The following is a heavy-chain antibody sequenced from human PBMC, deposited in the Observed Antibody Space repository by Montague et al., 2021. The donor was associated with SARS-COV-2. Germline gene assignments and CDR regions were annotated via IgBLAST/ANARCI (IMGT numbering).Heavy chain of an antibody. Sequence: HLQLQESGPGLVKPSETLSLTCTVSGGSISSGSYYWSWIRQPPGKGLEWIGEINHSGSANYNPSLKSRVTISRDTSKSQFSLKLSSVTAADTAVYYCARGPSSRYYYGSGIYKYFEYWGQGTPATVSS. CDR3: ARGPSSRYYYGSGIYKYFEY. CDR1: GGSISSGSYY. CDR2: INHSGSA. V-gene: IGHV4-39*07. D-gene: IGHD3-10*01. J-gene: IGHJ1*01.